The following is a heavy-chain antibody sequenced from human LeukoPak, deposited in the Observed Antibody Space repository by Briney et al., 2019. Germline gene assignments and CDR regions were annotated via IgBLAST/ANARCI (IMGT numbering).Heavy chain of an antibody. Sequence: GGSLRLSCAASGVTFRSYSMNWVRQAPGKGLEWVSSISSSSSYIYYADSVKGRFTISRDNAKNSLYLQMNSLRAEDTAVYYCASFGGYDSSGYYRINDAFDIWGQGTMVTVSS. CDR1: GVTFRSYS. D-gene: IGHD3-22*01. CDR2: ISSSSSYI. J-gene: IGHJ3*02. V-gene: IGHV3-21*01. CDR3: ASFGGYDSSGYYRINDAFDI.